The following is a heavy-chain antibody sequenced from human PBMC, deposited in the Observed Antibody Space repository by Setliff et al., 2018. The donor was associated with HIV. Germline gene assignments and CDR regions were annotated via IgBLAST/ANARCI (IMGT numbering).Heavy chain of an antibody. D-gene: IGHD3-16*02. J-gene: IGHJ3*02. CDR2: IYHSGST. CDR1: GGSISSGGYS. Sequence: PSETLSLTCAVSGGSISSGGYSWSWIRQPPGKGLEWIGYIYHSGSTYYNPSLKSRVTISVDRSKNQFSLKLSSVTAADTAVYYCARVLVRGHAFDIWGQGTTVTVSS. CDR3: ARVLVRGHAFDI. V-gene: IGHV4-30-2*01.